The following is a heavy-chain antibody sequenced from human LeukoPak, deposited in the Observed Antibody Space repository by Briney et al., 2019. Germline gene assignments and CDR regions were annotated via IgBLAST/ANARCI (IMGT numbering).Heavy chain of an antibody. J-gene: IGHJ4*02. CDR2: ISSSGGTI. V-gene: IGHV3-48*02. Sequence: GGSLRLSCAASGFTVSTYSMTWVRQAPGKGLEWVSYISSSGGTIYYADSVKGRFTISRDNAKNSLYLQMNSLRDEDTAVYYRARYTAMVDYWGQGTLVTVSS. D-gene: IGHD5-18*01. CDR1: GFTVSTYS. CDR3: ARYTAMVDY.